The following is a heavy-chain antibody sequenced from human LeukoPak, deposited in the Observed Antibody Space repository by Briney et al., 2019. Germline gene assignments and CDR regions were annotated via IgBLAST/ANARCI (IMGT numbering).Heavy chain of an antibody. CDR1: RDSIRGYY. CDR2: IYNSGST. V-gene: IGHV4-59*08. Sequence: SETLSLTCIVSRDSIRGYYWSWIRQPPEKGLEWIGNIYNSGSTKYNPSLKTRVTISLDTSNNQFSLKLNSVTAAGTAVYYCARQTYDGYFDYWGQGTLVTVSS. D-gene: IGHD3-3*01. CDR3: ARQTYDGYFDY. J-gene: IGHJ4*02.